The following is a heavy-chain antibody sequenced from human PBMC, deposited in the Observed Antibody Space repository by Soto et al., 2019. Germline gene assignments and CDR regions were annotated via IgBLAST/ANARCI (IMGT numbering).Heavy chain of an antibody. D-gene: IGHD2-15*01. J-gene: IGHJ6*02. V-gene: IGHV1-69*12. CDR2: IIPIFGTA. Sequence: QVQLVQSGAEVKKPGSSVKVSCKASGGTFSSYAISWVRQAPGQGLEWMGGIIPIFGTANYAQKFQGRVTITADESTSTAYMERSSLRSEDTAVYYCARGRPRYCSGGSCYTLDVWGQGTTVTVSS. CDR1: GGTFSSYA. CDR3: ARGRPRYCSGGSCYTLDV.